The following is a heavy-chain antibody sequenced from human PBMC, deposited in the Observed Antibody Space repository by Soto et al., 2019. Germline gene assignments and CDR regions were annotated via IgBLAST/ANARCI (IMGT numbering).Heavy chain of an antibody. D-gene: IGHD2-2*01. CDR1: GYSFTSYW. CDR3: ARGNIVVVPAAPRNWFDP. Sequence: GESLKISCKGSGYSFTSYWISWVRQMPGKGLEWMGRIDPSDSYTNYSPSFQGHVTISADKSISTAYLQWSSLKASDTAMYYCARGNIVVVPAAPRNWFDPWGQGILVTVSS. V-gene: IGHV5-10-1*01. CDR2: IDPSDSYT. J-gene: IGHJ5*02.